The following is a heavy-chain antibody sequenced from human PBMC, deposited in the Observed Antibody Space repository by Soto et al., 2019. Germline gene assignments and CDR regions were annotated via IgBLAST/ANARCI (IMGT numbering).Heavy chain of an antibody. CDR1: GGFISTGDYC. J-gene: IGHJ4*02. CDR3: TRAMWTVSPPYFDF. Sequence: QVRLQESGPGLVKPSQTLSLTCTVSGGFISTGDYCWSWIRQPPGKGLEWIGFIYYSGGTYYNPSLKSRITISKDPPKKQFSLKLSSLTAADTAVYYCTRAMWTVSPPYFDFWGLGTLVTVSS. V-gene: IGHV4-30-4*01. CDR2: IYYSGGT. D-gene: IGHD2-21*01.